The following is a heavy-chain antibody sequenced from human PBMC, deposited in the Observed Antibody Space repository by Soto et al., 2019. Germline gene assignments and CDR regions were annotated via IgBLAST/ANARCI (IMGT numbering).Heavy chain of an antibody. Sequence: SSVKLSCKASGGTFSSYTISWVRQAPGQGLEWMGRIIPILGIANYAQKFQGRVTITADKSTSTAYMELSSLRSEDTAVYYCARDSHVTQDAFDIWGQGTMVTVSS. CDR3: ARDSHVTQDAFDI. CDR1: GGTFSSYT. CDR2: IIPILGIA. J-gene: IGHJ3*02. D-gene: IGHD2-21*02. V-gene: IGHV1-69*04.